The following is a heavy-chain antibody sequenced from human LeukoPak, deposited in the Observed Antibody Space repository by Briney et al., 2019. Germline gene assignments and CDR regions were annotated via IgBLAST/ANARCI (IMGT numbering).Heavy chain of an antibody. D-gene: IGHD2-15*01. V-gene: IGHV1-69*06. J-gene: IGHJ5*02. CDR2: IIPIFGTA. CDR3: AREAVGVGANTGWFDP. Sequence: SVKVSCKASGGTFSSYAISWVRQAPGQGLEWMGGIIPIFGTANYAQKFQGRVTITADKSTSTAYMELSSLRSEDTAVYYCAREAVGVGANTGWFDPWGQGTLVTVSS. CDR1: GGTFSSYA.